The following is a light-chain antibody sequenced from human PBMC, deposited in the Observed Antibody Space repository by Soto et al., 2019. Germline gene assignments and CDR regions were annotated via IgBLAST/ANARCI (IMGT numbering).Light chain of an antibody. J-gene: IGLJ1*01. CDR3: SSCTSSSTLLYV. CDR2: EVN. CDR1: SSDVGYYNY. Sequence: SVLTQPASVSGSPGQSITISCTGTSSDVGYYNYVSWYRQHPGKAPRLMIYEVNNRPSGVSNRFSGSKSGNTASLTISGLQAEDEADYYCSSCTSSSTLLYVFGTGTKGTVL. V-gene: IGLV2-14*01.